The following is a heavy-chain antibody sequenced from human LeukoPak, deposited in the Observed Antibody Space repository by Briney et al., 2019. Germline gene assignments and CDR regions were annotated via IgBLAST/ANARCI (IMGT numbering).Heavy chain of an antibody. J-gene: IGHJ4*02. V-gene: IGHV1-2*02. D-gene: IGHD3-22*01. Sequence: GASVAVSCTASGYIFTGYYMHWVRQAPGQGLEWMGWINPNSGGTNYAQKFQGRVTMTRDTSISTAYMELSSLRSEDTAVYYCAREFDYYDSSGPGADWGQGTLVTVSS. CDR2: INPNSGGT. CDR3: AREFDYYDSSGPGAD. CDR1: GYIFTGYY.